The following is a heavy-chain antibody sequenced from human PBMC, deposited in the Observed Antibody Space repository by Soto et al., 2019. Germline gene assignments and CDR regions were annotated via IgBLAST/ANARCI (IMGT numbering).Heavy chain of an antibody. CDR1: GYTFSSYW. J-gene: IGHJ4*02. CDR2: IYPGDSDT. Sequence: GESLKISCRVSGYTFSSYWIALVRQMPGKGLEWMGIIYPGDSDTIYSPSFQGQVTISADKSTHTAYLQWGSLKASDTAIYYCVRLQGYCSSTTCSHFAYWGRGTLVTVSS. D-gene: IGHD2-2*01. CDR3: VRLQGYCSSTTCSHFAY. V-gene: IGHV5-51*01.